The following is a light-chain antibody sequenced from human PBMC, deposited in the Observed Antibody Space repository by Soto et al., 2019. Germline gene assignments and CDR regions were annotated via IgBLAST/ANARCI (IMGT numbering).Light chain of an antibody. CDR3: QQRSHWPPWT. J-gene: IGKJ1*01. CDR2: DAS. CDR1: QSVNSY. Sequence: EIVLTQSPATLSLSPGERATLSCRASQSVNSYLAWYQQKPGQAPRLLIYDASNRATGIPVRFSGSGSGTDFTLTISSLEPEDFAVYYCQQRSHWPPWTFGQGTKVEIK. V-gene: IGKV3-11*01.